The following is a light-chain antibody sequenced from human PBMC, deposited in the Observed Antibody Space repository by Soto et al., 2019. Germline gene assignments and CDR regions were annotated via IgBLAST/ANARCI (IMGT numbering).Light chain of an antibody. Sequence: ESVLTQSPATLSLSPGERATLSCRASPSVSNSLARYQHKPGQAPRLLISDASNRATGVPTRFSSSGSGTDFPLTISSLEPEDFAVYYCQQRNQWPPVTFGGGTRVEIK. V-gene: IGKV3-11*01. CDR1: PSVSNS. CDR3: QQRNQWPPVT. CDR2: DAS. J-gene: IGKJ4*01.